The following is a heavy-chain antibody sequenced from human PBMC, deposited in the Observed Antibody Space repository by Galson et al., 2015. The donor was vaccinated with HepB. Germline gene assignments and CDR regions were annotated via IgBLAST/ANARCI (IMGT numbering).Heavy chain of an antibody. CDR2: IKQDGSEK. D-gene: IGHD3-10*01. CDR3: ARDGAQDV. J-gene: IGHJ6*02. V-gene: IGHV3-7*01. Sequence: SLRLSCAASGFTFGSYWMSWVRQAPGKGLEWVANIKQDGSEKYYVDSVKGRFTISRDNAKNSLYLQMNSLRAEDTAVYYCARDGAQDVWGQGTTVTVSS. CDR1: GFTFGSYW.